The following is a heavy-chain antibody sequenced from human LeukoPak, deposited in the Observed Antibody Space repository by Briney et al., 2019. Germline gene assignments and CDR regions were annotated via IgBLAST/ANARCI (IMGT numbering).Heavy chain of an antibody. CDR2: INPNSGGT. CDR3: ARDRGRISDYYGSGRFLQYYMDV. D-gene: IGHD3-10*01. V-gene: IGHV1-2*02. CDR1: GYTFSDYY. J-gene: IGHJ6*03. Sequence: ASVKVSCKASGYTFSDYYMHWVRQAPGQGLEWMGWINPNSGGTNYAQKFQGRVTMTRDTSISTAHMDLSRLTSDDTAVYYCARDRGRISDYYGSGRFLQYYMDVWGKGTTVTVSS.